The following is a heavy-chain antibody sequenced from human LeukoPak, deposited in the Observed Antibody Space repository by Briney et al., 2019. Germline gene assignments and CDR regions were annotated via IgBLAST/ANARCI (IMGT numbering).Heavy chain of an antibody. CDR3: ARVVVTAPFYYYYMDV. D-gene: IGHD2-21*02. CDR1: GGSFSGYY. J-gene: IGHJ6*03. CDR2: INHSGST. V-gene: IGHV4-34*01. Sequence: PSETLSLTCAVYGGSFSGYYWSWIRQPPGKGLEWIGEINHSGSTNYNPSLKSRVTISVDTSKNQFSLKLSSVTAADTAVYYCARVVVTAPFYYYYMDVWGKGTTVTVSS.